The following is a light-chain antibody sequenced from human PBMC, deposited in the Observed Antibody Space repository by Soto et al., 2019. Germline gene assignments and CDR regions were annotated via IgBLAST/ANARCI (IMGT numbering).Light chain of an antibody. J-gene: IGKJ2*01. V-gene: IGKV3D-20*01. CDR2: DTF. CDR3: QHYGDSPT. CDR1: ETIRTNY. Sequence: EIVLTQSPATLSLSPGERATLSCGASETIRTNYLAWYQQRPGLAPRLLIYDTFTRATGIPDRFSGSGSGTDFTLTISRLEPEDFAVYYCQHYGDSPTFGQGTKLQIK.